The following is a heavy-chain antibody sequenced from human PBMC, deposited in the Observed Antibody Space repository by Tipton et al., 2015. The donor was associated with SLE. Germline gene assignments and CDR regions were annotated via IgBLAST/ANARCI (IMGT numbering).Heavy chain of an antibody. V-gene: IGHV1-18*01. CDR2: ISAYNGNT. Sequence: QSGAEVKKPGASVKVSCKASGYTFTSYGISWVRQAPGQGLEWMGWISAYNGNTNYAQKLQGRATMTTDTSTSTAYMELRSLRSDVTAVYYCARIWYSSGWYGGWFDPWGQGTLVTVSS. D-gene: IGHD6-19*01. CDR3: ARIWYSSGWYGGWFDP. CDR1: GYTFTSYG. J-gene: IGHJ5*02.